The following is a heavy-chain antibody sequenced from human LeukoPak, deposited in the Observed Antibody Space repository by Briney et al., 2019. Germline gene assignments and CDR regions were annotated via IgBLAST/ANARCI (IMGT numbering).Heavy chain of an antibody. CDR3: TKGRGI. V-gene: IGHV4-4*07. CDR1: GGSISSYS. J-gene: IGHJ4*02. CDR2: IYTSGSM. D-gene: IGHD3-10*01. Sequence: SETLSLTCTVSGGSISSYSWSWIRQPAGKGLEWIGHIYTSGSMNYNPSLKSRVTISVDTSKNQFSLKLTSVTAADTAVYYCTKGRGIWGQGTLVTVSS.